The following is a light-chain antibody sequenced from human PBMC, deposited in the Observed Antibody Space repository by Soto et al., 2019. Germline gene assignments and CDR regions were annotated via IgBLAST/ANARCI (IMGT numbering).Light chain of an antibody. CDR3: QQYDNLPLT. CDR2: DAS. J-gene: IGKJ5*01. V-gene: IGKV1-5*01. Sequence: DIQMTQSPSTLSASVGDRVTITCRASQSISSWLAWYQQKQGKAPKLLIYDASSLESGVPSRFSGSGSGTDFTFTISSLQPEDIETYYCQQYDNLPLTFGQGTRLEIK. CDR1: QSISSW.